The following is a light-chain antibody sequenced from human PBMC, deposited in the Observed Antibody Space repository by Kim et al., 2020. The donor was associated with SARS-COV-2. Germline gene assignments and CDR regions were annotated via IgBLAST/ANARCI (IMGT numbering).Light chain of an antibody. CDR3: QQYKDWYT. CDR2: GAS. CDR1: QSVSSK. Sequence: EIVMTQSPVILSVSPGERATLSCRASQSVSSKLAWYQQKPGQAPRLLIYGASTRATGIPARFSGSGSGTEFTLTISSLQSEDSAVYYCQQYKDWYTFGQGTKLEI. V-gene: IGKV3-15*01. J-gene: IGKJ2*01.